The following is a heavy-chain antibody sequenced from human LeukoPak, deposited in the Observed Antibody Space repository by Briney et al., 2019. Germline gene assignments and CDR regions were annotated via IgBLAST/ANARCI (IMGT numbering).Heavy chain of an antibody. D-gene: IGHD6-19*01. CDR1: GGSISSSGYY. V-gene: IGHV4-39*01. Sequence: SETLSLTCTVSGGSISSSGYYWGWIRQPPGKGLEWIGSVDYTGITSHSPSLKSRVTISVDTSKNQFSLKVSSVRAEDTAVYYCAMGRDRWLVASRPFDYWGQGTLVTVSS. CDR2: VDYTGIT. CDR3: AMGRDRWLVASRPFDY. J-gene: IGHJ4*02.